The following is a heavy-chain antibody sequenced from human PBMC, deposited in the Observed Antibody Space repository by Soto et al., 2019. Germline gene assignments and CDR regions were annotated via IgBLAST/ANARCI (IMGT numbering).Heavy chain of an antibody. CDR3: AKAKEWELLDEGFYI. Sequence: GGSLRLSCAASGFIFSHYAMGWVRQAPGKGLEWVSGISASGGSTYYADSMKGRFTISRDNSKTALYLQLNSLRAVDTATYYCAKAKEWELLDEGFYIWGQGTPVTVSS. CDR2: ISASGGST. J-gene: IGHJ4*02. V-gene: IGHV3-23*01. CDR1: GFIFSHYA. D-gene: IGHD1-26*01.